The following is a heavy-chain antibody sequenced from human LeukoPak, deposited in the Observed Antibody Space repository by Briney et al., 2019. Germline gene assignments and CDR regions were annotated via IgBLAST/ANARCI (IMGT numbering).Heavy chain of an antibody. CDR2: IYYSGST. CDR1: GGSISSGDYY. D-gene: IGHD7-27*01. Sequence: SETLSLTCTVSGGSISSGDYYWSWIRQPPGKGLEWIGYIYYSGSTYYNPSLKSRVTISVDTSKNQFSLKLSSVTAADTAVHYCARGVNWGWSRAFDYWGQGTLVTVSS. V-gene: IGHV4-30-4*08. CDR3: ARGVNWGWSRAFDY. J-gene: IGHJ4*02.